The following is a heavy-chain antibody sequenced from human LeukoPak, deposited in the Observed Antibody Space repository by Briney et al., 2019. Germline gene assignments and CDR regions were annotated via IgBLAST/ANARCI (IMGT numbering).Heavy chain of an antibody. V-gene: IGHV3-53*01. J-gene: IGHJ4*02. Sequence: GGSLRLSCAASGFNVTNANLTWVRKGPGKGLEWVSIIFGGTRTYYADSVKGRFTISRDSAKNTLLLQMNSLRVEDTAMYFCARPQGSGTYLGLWGQGTLVTVSS. CDR1: GFNVTNAN. D-gene: IGHD1-26*01. CDR2: IFGGTRT. CDR3: ARPQGSGTYLGL.